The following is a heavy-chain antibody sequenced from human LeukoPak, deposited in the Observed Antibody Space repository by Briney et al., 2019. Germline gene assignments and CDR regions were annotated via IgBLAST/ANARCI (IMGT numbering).Heavy chain of an antibody. J-gene: IGHJ4*02. CDR1: GGSFSGYY. V-gene: IGHV4-34*01. CDR3: ATALTGVGYKV. Sequence: PSETLSLTCAVYGGSFSGYYWSWIRQPPGKGLEWIGEINHSGSTNYNPSLKSRVTISVDTSKNQFSLKLSSVTAADTAVYYCATALTGVGYKVWGQGTLVTVSS. CDR2: INHSGST. D-gene: IGHD5-24*01.